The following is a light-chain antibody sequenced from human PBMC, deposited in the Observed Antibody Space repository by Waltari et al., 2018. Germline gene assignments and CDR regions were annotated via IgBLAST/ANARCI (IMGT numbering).Light chain of an antibody. CDR3: QQSYSTPIT. V-gene: IGKV1-39*01. J-gene: IGKJ5*01. Sequence: DIQMTQSPSSLSASVADRVTITCRASQSISSYFNWYQQKPGKAPKPLIYAASSLQSGVPSRFSGSGSETDFTLTISSLQPEDFATYYCQQSYSTPITFGQGTRLEIK. CDR2: AAS. CDR1: QSISSY.